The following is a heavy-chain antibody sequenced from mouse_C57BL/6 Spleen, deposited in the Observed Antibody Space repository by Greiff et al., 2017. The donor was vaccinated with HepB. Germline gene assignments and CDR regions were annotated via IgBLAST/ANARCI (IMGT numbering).Heavy chain of an antibody. D-gene: IGHD3-2*02. J-gene: IGHJ3*01. CDR2: IDPNSGGT. CDR3: ARSSSGLAWFAY. CDR1: GYTFTSYW. Sequence: QVQLKQPGAELVKPGASVKLSCKASGYTFTSYWMHWVKQRPGRGLEWIGRIDPNSGGTKYNEKFKSKATLTVDKPSSTAYMQLSSLTSEDSAVYYCARSSSGLAWFAYWGQGTLVTVSA. V-gene: IGHV1-72*01.